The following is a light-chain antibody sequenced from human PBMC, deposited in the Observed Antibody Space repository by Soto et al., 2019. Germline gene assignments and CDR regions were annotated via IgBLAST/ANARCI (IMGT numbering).Light chain of an antibody. CDR2: DVT. CDR3: CSYAATYSYV. V-gene: IGLV2-11*01. J-gene: IGLJ1*01. CDR1: SSDVGSYNY. Sequence: QSVRTQTRSVSGSPGQSVTISCTGTSSDVGSYNYVSLYQQHPGKAPTLMIYDVTQRPSGVPDRFSGSSSVNTASLTISGLQAEDEGDYYCCSYAATYSYVFGTGTKVTVL.